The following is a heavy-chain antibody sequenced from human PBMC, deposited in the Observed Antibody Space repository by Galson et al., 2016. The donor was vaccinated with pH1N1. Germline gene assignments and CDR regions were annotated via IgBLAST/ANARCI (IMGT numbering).Heavy chain of an antibody. CDR2: ISSSSSTI. CDR3: VSHKSGTASTLGGS. Sequence: SLRLSCAASGFTFSSYSMNWVRQAPGKGLEWVSYISSSSSTIYYADSVKGRITISRDNAKNSLYLQMNSLKAEDTAVYYCVSHKSGTASTLGGSWGPETLVTASS. CDR1: GFTFSSYS. J-gene: IGHJ1*01. V-gene: IGHV3-48*01. D-gene: IGHD1-1*01.